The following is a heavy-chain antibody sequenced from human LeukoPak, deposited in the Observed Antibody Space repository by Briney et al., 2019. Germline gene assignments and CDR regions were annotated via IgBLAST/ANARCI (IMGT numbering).Heavy chain of an antibody. CDR3: ARDYYDSSGYVWFDP. CDR1: GFTFSSYW. D-gene: IGHD3-22*01. Sequence: GGSLRLSCAASGFTFSSYWMSWVRQAPGKGLEWVANVKQDGSEKYYVDSVKGRFTISRDNAKNSLYLQMNSLRAEDTAVYYCARDYYDSSGYVWFDPWGQGTLVTVSS. J-gene: IGHJ5*02. CDR2: VKQDGSEK. V-gene: IGHV3-7*01.